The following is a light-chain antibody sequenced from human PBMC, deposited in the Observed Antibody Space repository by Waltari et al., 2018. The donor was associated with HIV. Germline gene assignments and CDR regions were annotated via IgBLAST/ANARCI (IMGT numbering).Light chain of an antibody. V-gene: IGLV1-47*01. Sequence: QSVLTQPPPASATPGQRVTISCSGGSSNIGSDYVCWLQQLPGMAPRLLINRDDQRPSGVPDRFSGSKSGTSASLAISGLRPEDEANYYCATWDDSLSGVVFGGGTKVTVL. CDR3: ATWDDSLSGVV. CDR2: RDD. CDR1: SSNIGSDY. J-gene: IGLJ2*01.